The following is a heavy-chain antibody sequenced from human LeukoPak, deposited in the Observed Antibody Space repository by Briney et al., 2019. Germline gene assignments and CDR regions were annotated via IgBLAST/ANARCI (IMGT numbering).Heavy chain of an antibody. CDR1: GGSIRSSSYY. Sequence: ASETLSLTCTVSGGSIRSSSYYWGWIRQPPGKGLEWIGSIYYSGSTYYNPSLKSRVTISVDTSKNQFSLKLSSVTAADTAVYYCARDVKYGSGSFDYWGQGTLVTVSS. J-gene: IGHJ4*02. CDR3: ARDVKYGSGSFDY. V-gene: IGHV4-39*07. CDR2: IYYSGST. D-gene: IGHD3-10*01.